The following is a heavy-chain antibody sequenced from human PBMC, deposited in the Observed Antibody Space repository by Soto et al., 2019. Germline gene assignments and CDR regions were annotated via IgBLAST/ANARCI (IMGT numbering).Heavy chain of an antibody. J-gene: IGHJ6*03. CDR1: GYTFTSYD. V-gene: IGHV1-8*01. CDR3: ARGVRGVITVYYYYMDV. Sequence: ASVKVSCKASGYTFTSYDINWVRQATGQGLEWMGWMNPNSGNTGYAQKFQGRVTMTRNTSISTAYMELSSLRSEDTAVYYCARGVRGVITVYYYYMDVWGKGTTVTVSS. D-gene: IGHD3-10*01. CDR2: MNPNSGNT.